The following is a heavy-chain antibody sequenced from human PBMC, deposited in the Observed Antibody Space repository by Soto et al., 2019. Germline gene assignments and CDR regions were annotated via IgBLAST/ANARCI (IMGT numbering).Heavy chain of an antibody. D-gene: IGHD2-2*01. CDR3: ARNLGYCSSTSCPYSPFEYYYGMDV. J-gene: IGHJ6*02. V-gene: IGHV1-3*01. CDR1: GYTFTSYA. Sequence: QVQLVQSGAEVKKPGASVKVSCKASGYTFTSYAMHWVRQAPGQRLEWMGWINAGNGNTKYSQKFQGRVTITRDTSASTAYMELSSLRSEDTAVYYCARNLGYCSSTSCPYSPFEYYYGMDVWGQGTTVTVSS. CDR2: INAGNGNT.